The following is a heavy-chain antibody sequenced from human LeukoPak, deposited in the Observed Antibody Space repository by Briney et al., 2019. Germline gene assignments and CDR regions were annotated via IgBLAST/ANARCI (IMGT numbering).Heavy chain of an antibody. CDR3: AKDYYDSSGDRARGGAFDI. Sequence: PGRSLRLSCAASGFTFDDYAMHWVRQPPGRGLEWVSGISWDSGNIGYADSVKGRFTISRDNAKNSLYLQMNSLRAEDTALYYCAKDYYDSSGDRARGGAFDIWGQGTMVTVSS. CDR1: GFTFDDYA. V-gene: IGHV3-9*01. CDR2: ISWDSGNI. D-gene: IGHD3-22*01. J-gene: IGHJ3*02.